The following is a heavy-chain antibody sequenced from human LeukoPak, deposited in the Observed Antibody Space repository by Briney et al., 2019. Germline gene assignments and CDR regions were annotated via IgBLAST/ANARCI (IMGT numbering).Heavy chain of an antibody. D-gene: IGHD5-18*01. CDR3: ARHGSTVLVRDYFDY. CDR2: IYYSGST. J-gene: IGHJ4*02. CDR1: GGSISSSRYC. Sequence: SETLSLTCTVSGGSISSSRYCWGWIRQPPGKGLEWIGSIYYSGSTYYNPSLKSRVTISVDASKDRFSLKLTSVTAADTAVYYCARHGSTVLVRDYFDYWGQGTLVTVSS. V-gene: IGHV4-39*01.